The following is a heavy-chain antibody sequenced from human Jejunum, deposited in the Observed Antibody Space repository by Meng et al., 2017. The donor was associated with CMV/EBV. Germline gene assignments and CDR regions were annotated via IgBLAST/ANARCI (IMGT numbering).Heavy chain of an antibody. V-gene: IGHV3-7*01. CDR2: INKDESEK. CDR1: GFTFSAYW. J-gene: IGHJ4*02. CDR3: VRDCRREHLFDY. D-gene: IGHD1-26*01. Sequence: SGFTFSAYWMTWVRQAPGKGLEWVANINKDESEKNYVGSVKGRFTISRDNAKNSLYLQMNSLRAEDTAVYYCVRDCRREHLFDYWGQGTLVTVSS.